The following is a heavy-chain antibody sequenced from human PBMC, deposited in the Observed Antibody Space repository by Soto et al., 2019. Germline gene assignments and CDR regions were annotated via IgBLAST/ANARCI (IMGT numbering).Heavy chain of an antibody. CDR2: IYSGGST. CDR3: ARDAFSIGDDKGTDYYYYGMDV. Sequence: EVQLVESGGGLVQPGGSLRLSCAASGFTVNSNYMSWVRQAPGKGLGGGPVIYSGGSTYYADSVKGRFTISRHNSKNTLYLQMNSLRAEDTAVYYCARDAFSIGDDKGTDYYYYGMDVWGQGTTVTVSS. CDR1: GFTVNSNY. J-gene: IGHJ6*02. V-gene: IGHV3-53*04. D-gene: IGHD3-10*01.